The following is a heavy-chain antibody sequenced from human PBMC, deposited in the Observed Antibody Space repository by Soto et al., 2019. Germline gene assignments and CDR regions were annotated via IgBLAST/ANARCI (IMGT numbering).Heavy chain of an antibody. CDR1: GYTFTSND. CDR3: AGGPPNWGFEF. D-gene: IGHD7-27*01. Sequence: QVQLVQSGAEVKKPGASVKVSCKGSGYTFTSNDSNWVRQATGQGFEWMGWMSPKSGDTGYSQKFQGRVTMTRDISRSTAYMELSSLRSEDTAVYYCAGGPPNWGFEFWGQGTLVTVSS. CDR2: MSPKSGDT. V-gene: IGHV1-8*01. J-gene: IGHJ4*02.